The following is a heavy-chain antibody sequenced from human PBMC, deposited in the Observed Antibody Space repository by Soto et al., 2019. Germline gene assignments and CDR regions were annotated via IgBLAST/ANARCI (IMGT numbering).Heavy chain of an antibody. CDR2: IIPIFGTA. D-gene: IGHD3-3*01. J-gene: IGHJ4*02. CDR1: GGTFSSYA. CDR3: ARAPEYDFWSGYLRYFDY. Sequence: GASVKVSCKASGGTFSSYAISWVRQAPGQGLEWMGGIIPIFGTANYAQKFQGRVTITADESTSTAYMELSSLRSEDTAVYYCARAPEYDFWSGYLRYFDYWGQGTLVTVSS. V-gene: IGHV1-69*13.